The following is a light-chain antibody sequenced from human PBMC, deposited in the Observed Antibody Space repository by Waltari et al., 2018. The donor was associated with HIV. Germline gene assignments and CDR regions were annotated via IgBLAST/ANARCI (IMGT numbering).Light chain of an antibody. Sequence: QSALTQPPSASGSPGQSVTISCTGTSSDIGAYKYVSWYQQHPGQAPKLIISEVSKRPSGVPDRFSGSKSGNTASLTVSGLQAEDEADYYCTSYGGSNNVLFGGGTKLTVL. V-gene: IGLV2-8*01. CDR1: SSDIGAYKY. CDR2: EVS. CDR3: TSYGGSNNVL. J-gene: IGLJ2*01.